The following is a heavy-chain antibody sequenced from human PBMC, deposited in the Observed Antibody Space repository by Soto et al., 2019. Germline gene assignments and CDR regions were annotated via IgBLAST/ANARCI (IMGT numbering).Heavy chain of an antibody. CDR1: GFTFSSYA. CDR3: ARDEQWLVPDYFDY. Sequence: QVQLVESGGGVVQPGRSLRLSCAASGFTFSSYAMHWVRQAPGKGLEWVAVISYDGSNKDYADSVKGRFTISRDNSKNTLYLQMNSLRAEDTAVYYCARDEQWLVPDYFDYWGQGTLVTVSS. V-gene: IGHV3-30-3*01. J-gene: IGHJ4*02. D-gene: IGHD6-19*01. CDR2: ISYDGSNK.